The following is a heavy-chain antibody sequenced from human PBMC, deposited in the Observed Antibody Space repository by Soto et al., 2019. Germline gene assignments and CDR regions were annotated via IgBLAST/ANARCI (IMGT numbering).Heavy chain of an antibody. J-gene: IGHJ6*03. Sequence: SVKGFCKASGFTFTSSAMQWVRQARGQRLEWIGWIVVGSGNTNYAQKFQERVTITRDMSTSTAYMELSSLRSEDTAVYYCAAGGGYCSSTSCYHYYYMDVWGKGTTVTVSS. D-gene: IGHD2-2*01. CDR3: AAGGGYCSSTSCYHYYYMDV. CDR1: GFTFTSSA. V-gene: IGHV1-58*02. CDR2: IVVGSGNT.